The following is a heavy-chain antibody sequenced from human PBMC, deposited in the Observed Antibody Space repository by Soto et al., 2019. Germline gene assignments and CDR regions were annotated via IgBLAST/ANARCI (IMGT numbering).Heavy chain of an antibody. CDR2: IDPSDSYI. Sequence: GESLKISCQGSDYNFPSYWISWVRQMPGKGLEWMGRIDPSDSYIDYSPSFRGHVTISTDRSSNTAFLQWSSLRASDTAIYYCARHFAIDYFDSWGQGTLVTVS. V-gene: IGHV5-10-1*01. J-gene: IGHJ4*02. D-gene: IGHD3-3*02. CDR3: ARHFAIDYFDS. CDR1: DYNFPSYW.